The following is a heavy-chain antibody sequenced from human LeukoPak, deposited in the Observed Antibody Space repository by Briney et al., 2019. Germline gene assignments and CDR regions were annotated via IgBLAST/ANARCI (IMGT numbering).Heavy chain of an antibody. D-gene: IGHD3-22*01. CDR1: GFTFSDYY. J-gene: IGHJ4*02. CDR2: ISSSGSTI. Sequence: GGSLRLSCAASGFTFSDYYMSWIRQAPGKGLEWVSYISSSGSTIYYADSVKGRFTICRYNAKNSLYLQMNSLRAEDTAVYYCAKAPYYYDSSGYYYWGQGTLVTVSS. V-gene: IGHV3-11*01. CDR3: AKAPYYYDSSGYYY.